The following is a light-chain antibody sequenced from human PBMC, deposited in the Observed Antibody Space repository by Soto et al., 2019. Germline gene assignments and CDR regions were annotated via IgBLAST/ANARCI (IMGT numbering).Light chain of an antibody. CDR1: QTVISY. Sequence: DIQLTQSPSSLSSSIGDRVTITCRASQTVISYLNWYQQKPGQAPKLLIYATTHLQSGVPSRFSGSGSGTEFTLTISSLHPDDFATYFCQQNYNTPPYTFGQGTKVDIK. J-gene: IGKJ2*01. CDR3: QQNYNTPPYT. CDR2: ATT. V-gene: IGKV1-39*01.